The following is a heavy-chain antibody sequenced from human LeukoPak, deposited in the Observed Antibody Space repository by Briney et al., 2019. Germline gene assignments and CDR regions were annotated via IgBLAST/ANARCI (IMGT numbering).Heavy chain of an antibody. V-gene: IGHV3-30*04. CDR3: ARWGKSTMVRGEDFDY. J-gene: IGHJ4*02. CDR1: GFTFSSYA. D-gene: IGHD3-10*01. CDR2: ISYDGSNK. Sequence: PGGSLRLSCAASGFTFSSYAMHWVRQAPGKGLEWVAVISYDGSNKYYADSVKGRFTISRDNSKNTLYLQMNSLRAEDTAVYYCARWGKSTMVRGEDFDYWGQGTLVTVSS.